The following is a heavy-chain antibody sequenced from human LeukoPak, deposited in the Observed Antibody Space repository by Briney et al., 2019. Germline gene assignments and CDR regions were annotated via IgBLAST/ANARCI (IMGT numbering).Heavy chain of an antibody. CDR3: ATGGYCSTTSCCNYYYYYMDV. Sequence: PGGSLRLSCAASGFIFSSYAMSWVRQAPGKGLEWVSTISGSGGSTYYADSVKGRFTISRDNSEHTLNLQMNSLRGEDTAVYYCATGGYCSTTSCCNYYYYYMDVWGKGTTVTVSS. V-gene: IGHV3-23*01. D-gene: IGHD2-2*01. CDR2: ISGSGGST. J-gene: IGHJ6*03. CDR1: GFIFSSYA.